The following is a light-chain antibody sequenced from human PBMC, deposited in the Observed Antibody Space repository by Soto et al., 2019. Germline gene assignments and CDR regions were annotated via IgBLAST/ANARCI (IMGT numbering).Light chain of an antibody. V-gene: IGKV3-20*01. J-gene: IGKJ5*01. CDR1: QSINIT. Sequence: ETVLTESPRSVSLSPRERATLSCWASQSINITLAWYQQKPGQAPRLLIYGASTRATGIPARFSGSGSGTDFTLTITRLEPEDFAVYYCQQYGGSPITFGLGSRLEIK. CDR3: QQYGGSPIT. CDR2: GAS.